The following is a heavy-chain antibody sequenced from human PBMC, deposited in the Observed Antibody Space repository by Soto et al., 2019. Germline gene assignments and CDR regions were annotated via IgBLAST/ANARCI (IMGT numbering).Heavy chain of an antibody. CDR2: ISAYNGNT. Sequence: QVQLVQSGAEVKKPGASVKVSCKASGYTFTSYGISWVRQAPGQGLEWMGWISAYNGNTNYAQKLQGRVTMTTDTSTSTAYMELRSLRSDDTAVYYCARDTSLAYCGGDGYSGGHYYYYGMDVWGQATTVTVSS. CDR3: ARDTSLAYCGGDGYSGGHYYYYGMDV. D-gene: IGHD2-21*02. CDR1: GYTFTSYG. V-gene: IGHV1-18*01. J-gene: IGHJ6*02.